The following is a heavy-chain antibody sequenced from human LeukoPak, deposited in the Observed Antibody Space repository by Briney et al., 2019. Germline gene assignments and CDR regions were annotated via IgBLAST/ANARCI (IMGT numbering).Heavy chain of an antibody. J-gene: IGHJ6*02. CDR1: GGTFSNYA. CDR2: IIPIFGTA. D-gene: IGHD4-17*01. CDR3: ARGHYGDYKYYYLMDV. Sequence: ASVKVSCKASGGTFSNYAINWVRQAPGQGLEWMGKIIPIFGTANYAQKFQGRVTITADESTSTAYMGLRSLRSEDTAVYYCARGHYGDYKYYYLMDVWGQGTTVTVSS. V-gene: IGHV1-69*13.